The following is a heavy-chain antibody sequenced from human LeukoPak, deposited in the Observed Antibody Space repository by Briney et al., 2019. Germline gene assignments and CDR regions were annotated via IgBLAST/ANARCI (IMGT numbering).Heavy chain of an antibody. CDR2: VLYSGST. V-gene: IGHV4-59*01. Sequence: SETLSLTCTVSGGSISRYYWTWIRQAPGKGLEWIGYVLYSGSTNYNPSLKSRVTISVDTSKNQFSLKLISVTAADTAVYFCARSSQYNSGWYAYWGQGTLVTVSS. CDR3: ARSSQYNSGWYAY. CDR1: GGSISRYY. J-gene: IGHJ4*02. D-gene: IGHD6-19*01.